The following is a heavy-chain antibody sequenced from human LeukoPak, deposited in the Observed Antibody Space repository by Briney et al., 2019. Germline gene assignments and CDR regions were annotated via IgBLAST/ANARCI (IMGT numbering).Heavy chain of an antibody. D-gene: IGHD5-12*01. CDR3: ATQRYSCYDRDGTFDY. J-gene: IGHJ4*02. CDR2: IRHDGSNK. V-gene: IGHV3-30*02. Sequence: PGGSLRLSCAASGFSFNNYGMHWVRQAPGKGLEWVAFIRHDGSNKYYADSVKGRFTISRDISKNTLFLQMNSLRADDTAVYYCATQRYSCYDRDGTFDYWGQGTLVTVSS. CDR1: GFSFNNYG.